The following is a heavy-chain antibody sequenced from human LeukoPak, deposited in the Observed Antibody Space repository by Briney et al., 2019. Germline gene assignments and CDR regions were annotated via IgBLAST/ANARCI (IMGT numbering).Heavy chain of an antibody. CDR3: TIIPNVILFTHYFEY. Sequence: SSVKVSCKASGGVFPTYAISWVRQPPGQGLEWVGGIIPFLGTTNYAQEFQGRVTITADEHTSTAYMVLTYRRSDDTAVYYCTIIPNVILFTHYFEYWGQGTLVTVSS. CDR2: IIPFLGTT. V-gene: IGHV1-69*13. CDR1: GGVFPTYA. D-gene: IGHD2-21*01. J-gene: IGHJ4*02.